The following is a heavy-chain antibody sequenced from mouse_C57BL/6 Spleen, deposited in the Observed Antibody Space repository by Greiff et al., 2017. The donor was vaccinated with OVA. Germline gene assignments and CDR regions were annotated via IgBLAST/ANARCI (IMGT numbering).Heavy chain of an antibody. CDR1: GYTFTDYY. Sequence: EVQLQQSGPVLVKPGASVKMSCKASGYTFTDYYMNWVKQSHGKSLEWLGDINPYNGGTSYTQKFKGKATLTVDKSSSTADMELNSLTSEDSAVDYGARAYYDYDKTFAYWGQGTLVTVSA. CDR3: ARAYYDYDKTFAY. V-gene: IGHV1-19*01. D-gene: IGHD2-4*01. J-gene: IGHJ3*01. CDR2: INPYNGGT.